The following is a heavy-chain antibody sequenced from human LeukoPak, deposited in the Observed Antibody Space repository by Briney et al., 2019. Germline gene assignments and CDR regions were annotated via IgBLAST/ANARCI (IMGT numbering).Heavy chain of an antibody. V-gene: IGHV3-23*01. Sequence: PGGSLRLSCAASGFAFSIYVMSWVRQAPAMGLEWVSSISGGGGGTYYADSVKGRFTISRDNAKNTLYLQMNSLRAEDTAVYYCAKEGRSSSRSYFAYWGQGALVTVSS. J-gene: IGHJ4*02. CDR1: GFAFSIYV. CDR3: AKEGRSSSRSYFAY. D-gene: IGHD6-6*01. CDR2: ISGGGGGT.